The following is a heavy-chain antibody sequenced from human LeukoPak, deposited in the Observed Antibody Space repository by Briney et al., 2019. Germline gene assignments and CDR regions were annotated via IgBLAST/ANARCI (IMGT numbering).Heavy chain of an antibody. Sequence: SETLSLTCAVSGYSVNNGYYWVWIRQPPGKGLEWIGSLYHSDSVSYNTALQSRVSMSVDTSKNQFSLKLSFVTAADTAVYYCARQHDSYFYYYVDVWGSGTTVTVSS. CDR3: ARQHDSYFYYYVDV. CDR2: LYHSDSV. J-gene: IGHJ6*03. V-gene: IGHV4-38-2*01. CDR1: GYSVNNGYY.